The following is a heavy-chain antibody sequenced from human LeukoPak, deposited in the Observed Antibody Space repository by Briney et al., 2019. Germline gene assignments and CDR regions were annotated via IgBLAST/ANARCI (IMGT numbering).Heavy chain of an antibody. CDR3: AADGPLIYDFWGFDP. CDR1: GFTFTSSA. Sequence: ASVKVSCKASGFTFTSSAVQWVRQARGQRLEWIGWIVVGSGNTNYAQKFQERVTITRDMSTSTAYMELSSLRSEDTAVYYCAADGPLIYDFWGFDPWGQGTLVTVSS. D-gene: IGHD3-3*01. CDR2: IVVGSGNT. V-gene: IGHV1-58*01. J-gene: IGHJ5*02.